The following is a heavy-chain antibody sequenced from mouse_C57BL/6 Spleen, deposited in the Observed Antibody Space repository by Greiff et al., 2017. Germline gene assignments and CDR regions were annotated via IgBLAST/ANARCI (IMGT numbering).Heavy chain of an antibody. Sequence: QVQLQQSGPELVKPGASVKISCKASGYTFTDSYINWVKQRPGQGLEWIGWIFPGSGSTYYNEKFKGKATLTVDKSSSTAYMLLSSLTSVDSAVYFCARSPGSSYWYFDVWGTGTTVTVSS. CDR2: IFPGSGST. D-gene: IGHD1-1*01. V-gene: IGHV1-75*01. J-gene: IGHJ1*03. CDR3: ARSPGSSYWYFDV. CDR1: GYTFTDSY.